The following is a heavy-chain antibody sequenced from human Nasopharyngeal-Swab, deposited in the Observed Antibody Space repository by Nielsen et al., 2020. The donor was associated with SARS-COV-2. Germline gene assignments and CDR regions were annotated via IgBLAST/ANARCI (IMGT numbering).Heavy chain of an antibody. CDR2: IYHSGST. CDR1: GYSISSGYY. V-gene: IGHV4-38-2*02. CDR3: ARESTNKKYCSSTSCYYFDY. J-gene: IGHJ4*02. Sequence: SETLSLTCTVSGYSISSGYYWGWIRQPPGKGLEWIGSIYHSGSTNYNPSLKSRVTISVDTSKNQFSLKLSSVTAADTAVYYCARESTNKKYCSSTSCYYFDYWGQGTLVTVSS. D-gene: IGHD2-2*01.